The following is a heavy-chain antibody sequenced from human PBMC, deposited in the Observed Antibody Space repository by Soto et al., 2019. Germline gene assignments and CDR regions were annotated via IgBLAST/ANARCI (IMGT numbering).Heavy chain of an antibody. Sequence: QVQLVESGGGVVQPGRSLRLSCAASGFTFSSYGMHWVRQAPGKGLEWVAVISCDGSNKYYADSVKGRFTISRDNSKNTLYLQMNSLRAEDTAVYYCAKGQWTTVTFFDYWGQGTLVTVSS. CDR3: AKGQWTTVTFFDY. D-gene: IGHD4-17*01. CDR1: GFTFSSYG. V-gene: IGHV3-30*18. J-gene: IGHJ4*02. CDR2: ISCDGSNK.